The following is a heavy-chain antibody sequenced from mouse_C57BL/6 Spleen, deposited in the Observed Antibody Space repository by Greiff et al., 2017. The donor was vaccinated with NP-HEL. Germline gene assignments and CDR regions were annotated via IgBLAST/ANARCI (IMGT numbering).Heavy chain of an antibody. CDR1: GYTFTSYW. CDR3: AIGGYYGSSYDYAMDY. D-gene: IGHD1-1*01. V-gene: IGHV1-55*01. Sequence: QVQLQQSGAELVKPGASVKMSCKASGYTFTSYWITWVKQRPGQGLEWIGDIYPGSGSTNYNEKFKSKATLTVDTSSSTAYMQLSSLTSEDSAVYYCAIGGYYGSSYDYAMDYWGQGTSVTVSS. J-gene: IGHJ4*01. CDR2: IYPGSGST.